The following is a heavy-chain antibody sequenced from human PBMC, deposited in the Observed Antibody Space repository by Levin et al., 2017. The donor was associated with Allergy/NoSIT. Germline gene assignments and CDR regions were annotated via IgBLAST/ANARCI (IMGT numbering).Heavy chain of an antibody. CDR3: AHYGVGATLIDY. V-gene: IGHV2-5*02. CDR2: IYWDDDK. CDR1: GFSLSTSGVG. Sequence: SGPTLVKPTQTLTLTCTFSGFSLSTSGVGVGWIRPPPGKALEWLALIYWDDDKRYSPSLKSRLTITKDTSKNQVVLTMTNMDPVDTATYYCAHYGVGATLIDYWGQGTLVTVSS. D-gene: IGHD1-26*01. J-gene: IGHJ4*02.